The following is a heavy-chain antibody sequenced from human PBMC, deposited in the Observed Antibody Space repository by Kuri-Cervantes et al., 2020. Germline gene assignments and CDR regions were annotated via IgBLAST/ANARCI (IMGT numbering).Heavy chain of an antibody. J-gene: IGHJ4*02. V-gene: IGHV3-21*01. CDR1: GFTFGTYG. CDR2: ISSSSSYI. Sequence: GSLRLSCAASGFTFGTYGMHWVRQAPGKGLEWVSSISSSSSYIYYADSVKGRFTISRDNAKNSLYLQMNSLRAEDTAVYYCARDLSSSAGCDYWGQGTLVTVSS. D-gene: IGHD2/OR15-2a*01. CDR3: ARDLSSSAGCDY.